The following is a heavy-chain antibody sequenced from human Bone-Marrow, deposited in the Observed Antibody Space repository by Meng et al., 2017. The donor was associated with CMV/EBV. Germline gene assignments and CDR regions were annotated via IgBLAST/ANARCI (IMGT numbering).Heavy chain of an antibody. CDR1: GYTFTSYD. Sequence: ASVKVSCKASGYTFTSYDINWVRQATGQGLEWMGWMNPKSGGTNYAQRFQGRVTMTRDTSINTVYMELRRLRSDDTAVYFCAKSLYTNYYSTYYGLDVWSQGTTVTVSS. D-gene: IGHD3-22*01. CDR3: AKSLYTNYYSTYYGLDV. CDR2: MNPKSGGT. V-gene: IGHV1-2*02. J-gene: IGHJ6*02.